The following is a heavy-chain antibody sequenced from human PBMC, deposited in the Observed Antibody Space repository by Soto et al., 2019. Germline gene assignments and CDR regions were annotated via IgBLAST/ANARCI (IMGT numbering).Heavy chain of an antibody. CDR2: IYYSGNA. J-gene: IGHJ4*02. D-gene: IGHD6-19*01. CDR1: GESIKSSSHY. CDR3: ALPSVQSEAPFDE. Sequence: PETLSLTCSVSGESIKSSSHYWGWIRQPPGERLEWIGNIYYSGNAYYNPSLKSRATICVDTSKSQFSLNLKSVTVADTAVYFGALPSVQSEAPFDEWGEGTLLTV. V-gene: IGHV4-39*01.